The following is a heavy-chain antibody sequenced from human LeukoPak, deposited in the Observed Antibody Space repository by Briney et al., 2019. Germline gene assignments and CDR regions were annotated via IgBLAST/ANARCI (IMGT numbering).Heavy chain of an antibody. CDR2: ISSDGRNA. CDR1: GFAFSSSP. J-gene: IGHJ4*02. D-gene: IGHD5-18*01. V-gene: IGHV3-64D*06. Sequence: AGSLRLSCAASGFAFSSSPMHWVLQASGKTLEYVSAISSDGRNAYYADSVKGRFTMSRDNSKTTLSLQMSSLRPEDTAVYYCVPHINYSYQYWGRGTQVTVS. CDR3: VPHINYSYQY.